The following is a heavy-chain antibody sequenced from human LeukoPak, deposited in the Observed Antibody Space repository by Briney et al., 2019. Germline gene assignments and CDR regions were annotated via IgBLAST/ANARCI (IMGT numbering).Heavy chain of an antibody. J-gene: IGHJ3*02. V-gene: IGHV1-8*03. CDR3: ARGRQYNWAVVGVFDI. Sequence: ASVKVSCKASGYTFTSYDINWVRQATGQGPEWMGWMNPNSGNTGYAQKFQGRVTITRNTSISTAYMELSSLRSEDTAVYYCARGRQYNWAVVGVFDIWGQGTMVTVSS. CDR1: GYTFTSYD. CDR2: MNPNSGNT. D-gene: IGHD1-20*01.